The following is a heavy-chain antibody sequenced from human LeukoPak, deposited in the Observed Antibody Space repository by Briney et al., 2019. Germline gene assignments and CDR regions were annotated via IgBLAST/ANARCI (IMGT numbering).Heavy chain of an antibody. D-gene: IGHD5-24*01. J-gene: IGHJ4*02. Sequence: SVKVSCKASGGTLSSYAISWVRQAPGQGLEWMGGIIPIFGTANYAQKFQGRVTITTDESTSTAYMELSSLRSEDTAVYYCARADRDGYNQGYFDYWGQGTLVTVSS. CDR3: ARADRDGYNQGYFDY. CDR1: GGTLSSYA. CDR2: IIPIFGTA. V-gene: IGHV1-69*05.